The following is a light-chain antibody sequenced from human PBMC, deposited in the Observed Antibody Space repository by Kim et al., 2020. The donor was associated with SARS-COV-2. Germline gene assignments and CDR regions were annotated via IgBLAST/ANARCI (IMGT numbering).Light chain of an antibody. J-gene: IGLJ1*01. Sequence: VSPGQKAIITCSGDKLGDKYASWYKRKPGQSPVVVIFRDNRRPSGIPELFSGSNSGNTATLTISGTQAMNEADYYCQAWDSSIYVFGTGTKVTVL. V-gene: IGLV3-1*01. CDR1: KLGDKY. CDR3: QAWDSSIYV. CDR2: RDN.